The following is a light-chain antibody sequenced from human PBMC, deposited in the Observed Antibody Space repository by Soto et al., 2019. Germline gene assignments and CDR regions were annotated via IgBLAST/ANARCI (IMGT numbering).Light chain of an antibody. J-gene: IGLJ3*02. V-gene: IGLV1-51*01. CDR1: SSNIGNNY. CDR3: ATWDSSLSAWV. CDR2: DNN. Sequence: QSVLTQPPSVSAAPGQKVTISCSGSSSNIGNNYVSWYQQLPGTAPKLLIYDNNKRPSGIPDRFSGSKSGTSATLGITGLQTGDEADYYCATWDSSLSAWVFGGGTKVTVL.